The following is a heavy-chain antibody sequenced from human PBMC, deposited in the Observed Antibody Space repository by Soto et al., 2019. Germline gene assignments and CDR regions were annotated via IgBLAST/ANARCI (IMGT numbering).Heavy chain of an antibody. V-gene: IGHV3-23*01. D-gene: IGHD2-8*01. CDR3: ARGGNGHEVPH. Sequence: GGSLRLSCATSGFTFSNYAMSWVRQAPGKGLEWVSAISGSGDSTYYTDSVKGRFTISRDNSKNTLYLQINSLRAEDTAVYYCARGGNGHEVPHWGQGTLVTVSS. CDR1: GFTFSNYA. CDR2: ISGSGDST. J-gene: IGHJ4*02.